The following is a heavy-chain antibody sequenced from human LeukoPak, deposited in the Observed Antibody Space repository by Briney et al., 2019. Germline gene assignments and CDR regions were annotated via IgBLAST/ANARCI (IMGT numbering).Heavy chain of an antibody. D-gene: IGHD1-7*01. V-gene: IGHV4-59*01. CDR1: GGSISSYY. CDR3: ARGRRDITRTTGA. J-gene: IGHJ5*02. CDR2: IYYSGST. Sequence: SETLSLTCTVSGGSISSYYWSWIRQPPGKGLEWIGYIYYSGSTNYNPSLKSRVTISVDTSKNQFSLKLSSVTAADTAVYYCARGRRDITRTTGAWGQGTLVTVSS.